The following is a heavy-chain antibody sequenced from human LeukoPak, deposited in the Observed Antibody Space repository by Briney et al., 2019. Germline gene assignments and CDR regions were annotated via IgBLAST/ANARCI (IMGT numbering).Heavy chain of an antibody. CDR3: ARPSAAGTIWWFDP. Sequence: ASVKVSCKASGYTFTGYYMHWVRQAPGQGLEWMGWINPNSGGTNYAQKFQGRVTMTRDTSISTAYMELSRLRSDDTAVYYCARPSAAGTIWWFDPWGQGTLVTVSS. J-gene: IGHJ5*02. D-gene: IGHD6-13*01. V-gene: IGHV1-2*02. CDR2: INPNSGGT. CDR1: GYTFTGYY.